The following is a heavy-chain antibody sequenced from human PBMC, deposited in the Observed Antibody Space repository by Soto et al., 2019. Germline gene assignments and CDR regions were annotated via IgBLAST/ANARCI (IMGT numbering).Heavy chain of an antibody. J-gene: IGHJ4*02. CDR2: IYPGDSDT. Sequence: GESLKISCKGSGYSFTSYWIGWVRQMPVKGLEWMGIIYPGDSDTRYSPSFQGQVTISADKSITTAYLQWSSLKASDTAMYYCARGGVVGSTRSYFDYWGQGALVTVYS. CDR1: GYSFTSYW. D-gene: IGHD1-26*01. CDR3: ARGGVVGSTRSYFDY. V-gene: IGHV5-51*01.